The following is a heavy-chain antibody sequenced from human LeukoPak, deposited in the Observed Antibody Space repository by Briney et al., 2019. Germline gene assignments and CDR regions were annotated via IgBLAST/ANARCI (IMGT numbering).Heavy chain of an antibody. J-gene: IGHJ4*02. D-gene: IGHD3-3*01. CDR1: GFTFSNYA. Sequence: GGSLRLSCAASGFTFSNYAMSWVRQAPGKGLEWVSAISGSGGNTYYSDSVQGRFTISRDNSKRTLFLQMNSLRAEDTAFYYCAKAELGVDTFFDYWGQGTLVTVSS. V-gene: IGHV3-23*01. CDR2: ISGSGGNT. CDR3: AKAELGVDTFFDY.